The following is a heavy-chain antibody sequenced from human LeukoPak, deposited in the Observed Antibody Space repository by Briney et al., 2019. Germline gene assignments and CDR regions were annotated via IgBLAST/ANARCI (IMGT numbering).Heavy chain of an antibody. CDR3: ARSPPLRFLEWSSRDYYYMDV. V-gene: IGHV1-69*01. J-gene: IGHJ6*03. CDR2: IIPIFGTA. D-gene: IGHD3-3*01. CDR1: GGTFSSYA. Sequence: SVKVSCKASGGTFSSYAISWVRQVPGQGLEWMGGIIPIFGTANYAQKFQGRVTITADESTSTAYMELSSLRSEDTAVYYCARSPPLRFLEWSSRDYYYMDVWGKGTTVTVSS.